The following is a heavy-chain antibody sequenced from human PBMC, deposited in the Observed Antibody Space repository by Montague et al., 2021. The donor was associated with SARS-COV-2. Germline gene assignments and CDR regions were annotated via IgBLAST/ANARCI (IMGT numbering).Heavy chain of an antibody. Sequence: SLRLSWAASGFTFSSYGMHWVRQAPGKGLEWVAVIWYDGSNKYYADSVKGRFTISRDNSKNTLYLQMNSLRAEDTAVYYCARDEDRGYNWNVHGMDVWGQGTTVTVSS. CDR1: GFTFSSYG. CDR3: ARDEDRGYNWNVHGMDV. CDR2: IWYDGSNK. V-gene: IGHV3-33*01. J-gene: IGHJ6*02. D-gene: IGHD1-1*01.